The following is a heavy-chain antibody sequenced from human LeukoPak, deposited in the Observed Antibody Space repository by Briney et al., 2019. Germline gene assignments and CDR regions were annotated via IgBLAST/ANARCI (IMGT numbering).Heavy chain of an antibody. V-gene: IGHV3-21*01. J-gene: IGHJ4*02. CDR1: GFTFSRSS. Sequence: GGSLRLSCAASGFTFSRSSMSWVRQAPGKGLEWVSSITGSSSYIYYADSVKGRFTISRDNAEKSVYLQMNSLRAEDTAVYYCAREYYYVNNAGNYWGQGTLVTVSS. CDR2: ITGSSSYI. CDR3: AREYYYVNNAGNY. D-gene: IGHD3-10*02.